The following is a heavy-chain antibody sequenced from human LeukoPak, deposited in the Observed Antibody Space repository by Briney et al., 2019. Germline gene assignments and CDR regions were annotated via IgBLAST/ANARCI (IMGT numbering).Heavy chain of an antibody. V-gene: IGHV4-34*01. J-gene: IGHJ4*02. D-gene: IGHD4-17*01. CDR1: GGSFSGYY. CDR2: INHSGST. CDR3: ARGPEVTTPKAVDY. Sequence: PSETLSLTCAVYGGSFSGYYWSWIRQPPGKGLEWIGEINHSGSTNYNPSLKSRVTISVDTSKNQFSLKLSSVTAADTAVYYCARGPEVTTPKAVDYWGQGTLVTVSS.